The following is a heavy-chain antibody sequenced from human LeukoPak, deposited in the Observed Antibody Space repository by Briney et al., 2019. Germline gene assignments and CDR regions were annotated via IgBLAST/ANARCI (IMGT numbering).Heavy chain of an antibody. D-gene: IGHD3-9*01. V-gene: IGHV3-9*01. CDR1: GFTFDDYA. J-gene: IGHJ4*02. CDR3: AKALRYFDWLLDGFDY. CDR2: ISWNSGSI. Sequence: GGSLRLSCAASGFTFDDYAMHWVRQAPGKGLEWVSGISWNSGSIGYADSVKGRFTISGDNAKNSLYLQMISLRAEDTALYYCAKALRYFDWLLDGFDYWGQGTLVTVSS.